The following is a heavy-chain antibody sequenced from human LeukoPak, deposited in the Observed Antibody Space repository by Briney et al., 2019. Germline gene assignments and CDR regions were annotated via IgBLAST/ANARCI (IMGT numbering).Heavy chain of an antibody. CDR1: GGSISSYY. V-gene: IGHV4-59*01. Sequence: SETLSLTCTVSGGSISSYYWSWIRRPPGKGLEWIGYIYYTGSTNYNPSLKSRVTISLDTSKNQFSLRLSSVTAADTAVYYCARAGTSGWCLDYWGQGTLVTVSS. CDR3: ARAGTSGWCLDY. CDR2: IYYTGST. D-gene: IGHD6-19*01. J-gene: IGHJ4*02.